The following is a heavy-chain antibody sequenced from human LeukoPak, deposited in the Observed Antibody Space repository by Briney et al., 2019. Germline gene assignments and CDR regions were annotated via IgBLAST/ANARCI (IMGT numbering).Heavy chain of an antibody. V-gene: IGHV3-23*01. CDR2: ISGSGGST. D-gene: IGHD5-18*01. Sequence: GGPLSLSFAASGSPFSSYAMSWVRQAPGKGLEWVSAISGSGGSTYYADSVKGRFTISRDNSKNTLYLQMNSLRAEDTAVYYCAKDTAMGYYYYGMDVWGQGTTVTVSS. CDR1: GSPFSSYA. CDR3: AKDTAMGYYYYGMDV. J-gene: IGHJ6*02.